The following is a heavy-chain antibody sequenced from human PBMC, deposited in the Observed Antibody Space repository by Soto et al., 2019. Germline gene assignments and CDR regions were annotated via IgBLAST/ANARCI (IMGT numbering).Heavy chain of an antibody. J-gene: IGHJ3*02. V-gene: IGHV1-2*04. Sequence: ASVKVSCKASGYTFTGYYMHWVRQAPGQGLEWMGWINPNSGGTNYAQKFQGWVTMTRDTSISTAYMELSRLRSDDTAVYYCATSPRGKAYYYDSSGPSTPHAFDIWGQGTMVTVS. CDR1: GYTFTGYY. D-gene: IGHD3-22*01. CDR3: ATSPRGKAYYYDSSGPSTPHAFDI. CDR2: INPNSGGT.